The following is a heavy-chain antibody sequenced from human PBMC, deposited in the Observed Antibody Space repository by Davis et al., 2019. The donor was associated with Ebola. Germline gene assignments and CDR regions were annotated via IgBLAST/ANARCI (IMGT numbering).Heavy chain of an antibody. J-gene: IGHJ5*02. CDR2: VRSHGSDD. Sequence: GGSLRLSCAASGFTFNIFDMHWVRQAPGRGLEWVAFVRSHGSDDHYADSVKGRFTISRDNSKNTLYLQMNSLRAEDTAVYYCARISEGWQLLEAEGFDPWGQGTLVTVSS. CDR3: ARISEGWQLLEAEGFDP. CDR1: GFTFNIFD. D-gene: IGHD2-15*01. V-gene: IGHV3-30*02.